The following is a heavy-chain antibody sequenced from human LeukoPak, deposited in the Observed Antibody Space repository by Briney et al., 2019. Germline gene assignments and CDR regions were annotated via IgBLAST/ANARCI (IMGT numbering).Heavy chain of an antibody. Sequence: ASVKLSCKSSVYTFTGYYMHWVRLAPGPGLEWMGWINPNSRGTNYAQKFQGRVTKTRDTSISTAYMERSRLRSDDTAVNYWARVEVWYGELVEYSFDYWGQGTLVSASS. CDR1: VYTFTGYY. CDR3: ARVEVWYGELVEYSFDY. D-gene: IGHD3-10*01. J-gene: IGHJ4*02. CDR2: INPNSRGT. V-gene: IGHV1-2*02.